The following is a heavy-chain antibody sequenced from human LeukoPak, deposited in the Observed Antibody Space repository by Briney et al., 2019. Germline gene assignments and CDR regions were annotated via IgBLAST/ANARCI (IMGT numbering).Heavy chain of an antibody. V-gene: IGHV3-23*01. CDR2: ISGSGGST. CDR3: AKQLGYCSDGSCYFPY. D-gene: IGHD2-15*01. J-gene: IGHJ4*02. CDR1: GFTFSSYA. Sequence: GGSLRLSCAASGFTFSSYAMSWVRQAPGKGLEWVSAISGSGGSTYYADSVEGRFTISRDNSKNTLYLQMNSLRAEDTAVYYCAKQLGYCSDGSCYFPYWGQGTLVTVSS.